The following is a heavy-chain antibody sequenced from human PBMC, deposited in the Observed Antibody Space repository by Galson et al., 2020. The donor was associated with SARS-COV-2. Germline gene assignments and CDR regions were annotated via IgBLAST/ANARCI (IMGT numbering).Heavy chain of an antibody. J-gene: IGHJ3*02. D-gene: IGHD6-19*01. CDR1: GFTFSSYG. CDR2: ISYDGSNK. Sequence: GGSLRLSCAASGFTFSSYGMHWVRQAPGKGLEWVAVISYDGSNKYYADSVKGRFTISRDNSKNTLYLQMNSLRAEDTAMYYCAKIGGWYRAFDIWGQGTMVTVSS. V-gene: IGHV3-30*18. CDR3: AKIGGWYRAFDI.